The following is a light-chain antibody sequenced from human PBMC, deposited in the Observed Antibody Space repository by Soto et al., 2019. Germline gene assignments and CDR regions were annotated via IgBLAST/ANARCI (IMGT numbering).Light chain of an antibody. V-gene: IGLV2-14*03. Sequence: QSVLTQPASVSGSPGQSITISCTGTSSDVGGYNYVSWYQQHPGKAPKLLIYDVNNRPSGVSNRFSGSKSGNTASLIISGLQAEDEADYYCSSYTDSSPVVFGTGTKLTVL. CDR2: DVN. CDR1: SSDVGGYNY. CDR3: SSYTDSSPVV. J-gene: IGLJ1*01.